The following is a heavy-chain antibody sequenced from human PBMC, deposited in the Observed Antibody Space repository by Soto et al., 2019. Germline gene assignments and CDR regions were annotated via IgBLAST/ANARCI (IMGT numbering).Heavy chain of an antibody. CDR2: IYYSGST. J-gene: IGHJ3*02. V-gene: IGHV4-59*01. D-gene: IGHD6-19*01. Sequence: SETLSLTCTVSGGSISSYYWSWIRQPPGKGLEWIGYIYYSGSTNYNPSLKSRVTISVDTSKNQFSLKLSSVTAADTAVYYCARDRVAVAGTAFDIWGQGTMVTVSS. CDR1: GGSISSYY. CDR3: ARDRVAVAGTAFDI.